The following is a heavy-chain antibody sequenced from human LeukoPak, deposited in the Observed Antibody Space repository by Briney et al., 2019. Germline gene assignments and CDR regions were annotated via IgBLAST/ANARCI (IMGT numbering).Heavy chain of an antibody. Sequence: GESLKISCKGSGYSFTCYWIGWVRQMPGKGLELVGIIYPGDSDNRYSPSFHGQVAISANKSISPALRQWSSLKASDTAMYYCARHYIYEEERTFDYWGQGTLVTVSS. CDR1: GYSFTCYW. J-gene: IGHJ4*02. CDR2: IYPGDSDN. D-gene: IGHD5/OR15-5a*01. V-gene: IGHV5-51*01. CDR3: ARHYIYEEERTFDY.